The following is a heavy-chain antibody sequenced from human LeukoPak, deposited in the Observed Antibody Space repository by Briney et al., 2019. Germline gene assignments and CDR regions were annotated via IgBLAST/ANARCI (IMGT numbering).Heavy chain of an antibody. J-gene: IGHJ4*02. D-gene: IGHD5-18*01. CDR2: ISHSGST. CDR3: ASPADTAMGTFDY. CDR1: GGSFSGYY. Sequence: SETLSLTCAVYGGSFSGYYWSWIRQPPGKGLEWVGEISHSGSTNYNPSLKSRVTISVDTSKNQFSLKLSSVTAADTAVYYCASPADTAMGTFDYWGQGTLVTVSS. V-gene: IGHV4-34*01.